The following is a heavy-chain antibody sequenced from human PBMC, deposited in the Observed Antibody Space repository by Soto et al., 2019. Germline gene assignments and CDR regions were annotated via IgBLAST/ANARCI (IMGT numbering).Heavy chain of an antibody. J-gene: IGHJ4*02. Sequence: SETLSLTCNVSGGYISSGNYYWSWIRQSPGKGLEWIGHIYYGGTTFYNPSLKSRVSISEDASKNQFSLKLNSVPAAEPAIYFCASRQQPVPLVEYWGQGSLVTVSS. CDR3: ASRQQPVPLVEY. D-gene: IGHD1-1*01. CDR2: IYYGGTT. V-gene: IGHV4-30-4*01. CDR1: GGYISSGNYY.